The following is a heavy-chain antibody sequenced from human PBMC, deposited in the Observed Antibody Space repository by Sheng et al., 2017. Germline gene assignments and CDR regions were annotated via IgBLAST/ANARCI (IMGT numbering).Heavy chain of an antibody. J-gene: IGHJ4*02. CDR1: GGSISSSSYY. CDR2: IYYSGST. D-gene: IGHD3-3*01. Sequence: QLQLQESGPGLVKPSETLSLTCTVSGGSISSSSYYWGWIRQPPGKGLEWIGSIYYSGSTYYNPSLKSRVTISVDTSKNQFSLKLSSVTAADTAVYYCARGGRFLEWSIDYWGQGTLGHRLL. V-gene: IGHV4-39*07. CDR3: ARGGRFLEWSIDY.